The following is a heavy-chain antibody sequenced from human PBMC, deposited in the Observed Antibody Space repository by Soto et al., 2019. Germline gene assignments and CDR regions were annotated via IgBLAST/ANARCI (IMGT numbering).Heavy chain of an antibody. J-gene: IGHJ4*02. CDR3: ARRSDSSGYYYDDY. CDR2: ISYDGSNK. CDR1: GFIFSSYA. V-gene: IGHV3-30-3*01. D-gene: IGHD3-22*01. Sequence: GGSLRLSCAASGFIFSSYAMHWVRRAPGKGLEWVAVISYDGSNKYYADSVKGRFTISRDNSKNTLYLQMNSLRAEDTAVYYCARRSDSSGYYYDDYWGQGTPVTVSS.